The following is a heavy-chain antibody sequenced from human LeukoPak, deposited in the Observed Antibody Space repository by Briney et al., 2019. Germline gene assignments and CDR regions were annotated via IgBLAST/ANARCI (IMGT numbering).Heavy chain of an antibody. Sequence: GGSLRLSRAAAGFTFTGYSMNSVRQAPGKGLVWVSYVRSSGSPIHYADSVKGRFTIYRDNAKSSLYLQMNILRDEDTAVYYCVRDPDALDYWGQGTLVTVSS. CDR2: VRSSGSPI. CDR1: GFTFTGYS. J-gene: IGHJ4*02. V-gene: IGHV3-48*02. CDR3: VRDPDALDY.